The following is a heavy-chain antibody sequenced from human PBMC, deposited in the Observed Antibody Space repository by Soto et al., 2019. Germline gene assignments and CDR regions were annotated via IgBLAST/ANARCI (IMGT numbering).Heavy chain of an antibody. CDR1: GGSVSSGSYY. Sequence: QVQLQESGPGLVKPSETLSLTCTVSGGSVSSGSYYWSWIRQPPGKGLAWIGYIHYSGSTNYNPPLKSRLTISVHTTQHQFSLKLSSVTAADTAVYYCARDRAAARWDSYYGMDVWSQGTKVTVSS. CDR3: ARDRAAARWDSYYGMDV. D-gene: IGHD6-13*01. J-gene: IGHJ6*02. V-gene: IGHV4-61*01. CDR2: IHYSGST.